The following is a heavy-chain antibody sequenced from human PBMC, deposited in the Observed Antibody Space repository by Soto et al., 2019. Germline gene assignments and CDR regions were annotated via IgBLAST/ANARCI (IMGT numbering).Heavy chain of an antibody. CDR1: GFTFGSYA. V-gene: IGHV3-23*01. J-gene: IGHJ6*03. Sequence: EVHLLESGGGLVQPGGSLRLSCVVSGFTFGSYAMSWVRQAPEKGPEWVAILGGNGFTTYYADSVKGRFTISGDKSKSTLFLQMNSLRADDTGVYYCAKALRPSLIFFYYMDVWGRGTSVTVSS. CDR2: LGGNGFTT. D-gene: IGHD2-2*01. CDR3: AKALRPSLIFFYYMDV.